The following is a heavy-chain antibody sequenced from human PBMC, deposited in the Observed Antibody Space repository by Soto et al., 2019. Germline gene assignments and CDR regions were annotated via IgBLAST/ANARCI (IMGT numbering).Heavy chain of an antibody. D-gene: IGHD2-21*02. Sequence: QVQLMQSGAEVKKPGASVKVSCKASGDTFTDYYIHWVRQAPGQGLEWMGTVNPSGGHTTYAQHLLGRVTMTRDTSTSTLCMELTSLTSDATAIYYCARGGHVVVGTAALDYWGQGTLVTVSS. CDR1: GDTFTDYY. CDR2: VNPSGGHT. V-gene: IGHV1-46*01. CDR3: ARGGHVVVGTAALDY. J-gene: IGHJ4*02.